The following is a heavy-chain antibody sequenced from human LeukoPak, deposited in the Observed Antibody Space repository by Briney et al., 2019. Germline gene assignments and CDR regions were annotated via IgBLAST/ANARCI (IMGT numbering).Heavy chain of an antibody. D-gene: IGHD2-8*01. CDR3: ARLKDDVTKLDY. V-gene: IGHV3-7*01. CDR2: INQDGSQK. CDR1: GFTFSTYW. J-gene: IGHJ4*02. Sequence: AGSLRLSCAASGFTFSTYWMSWVRQAPGEGLEWLANINQDGSQKRYVDSVQGRFTIYRDNTKNSLFLQMNSLRAEDTAVYYCARLKDDVTKLDYWGQGTLVTVSS.